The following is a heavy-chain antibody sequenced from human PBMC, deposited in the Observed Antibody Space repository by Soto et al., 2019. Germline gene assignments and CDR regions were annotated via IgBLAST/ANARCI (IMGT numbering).Heavy chain of an antibody. D-gene: IGHD2-15*01. CDR2: IYYSGST. CDR3: ARDNKWRSGYCSGGSCYSGDFDWFDP. Sequence: SLTCTVSGGSISSGGYYWSWIRQHPGKGLEWIGYIYYSGSTYYNPSLKSRVTISVDTSKNQFSLKLSSVTAADTAVYYCARDNKWRSGYCSGGSCYSGDFDWFDPWGQGTLVTVSS. J-gene: IGHJ5*02. CDR1: GGSISSGGYY. V-gene: IGHV4-31*03.